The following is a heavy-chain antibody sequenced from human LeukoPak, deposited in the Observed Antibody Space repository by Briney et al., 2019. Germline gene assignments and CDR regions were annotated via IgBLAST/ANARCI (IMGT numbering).Heavy chain of an antibody. CDR2: ISGSGGST. CDR1: GSIFSSYA. CDR3: AKDSVWGATMIRGSTSVSGH. J-gene: IGHJ4*02. V-gene: IGHV3-23*01. Sequence: AGGSLRLSCADYGSIFSSYAMSWVRQAPGKGLEWVSAISGSGGSTYYADSVKGRFTISRDNSKNTLYLQMNSLRAEDTAVYYCAKDSVWGATMIRGSTSVSGHWGQGTLVTVSS. D-gene: IGHD3-16*01.